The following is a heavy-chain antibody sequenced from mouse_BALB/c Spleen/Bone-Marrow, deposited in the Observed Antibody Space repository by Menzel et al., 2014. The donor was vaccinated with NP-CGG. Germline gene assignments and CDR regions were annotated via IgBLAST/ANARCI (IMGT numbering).Heavy chain of an antibody. Sequence: EVKVVESGGGLVKPGGSLKLSCAASGFTFSSYAMSWVRQTPEKRLEWVATISSGGNYTYYPDSVKGRFTISRDNAKNTLYLQMSSLRSEDTAMYYCASTVYFFDYWGQGTTLTVSS. CDR1: GFTFSSYA. J-gene: IGHJ2*01. CDR2: ISSGGNYT. V-gene: IGHV5-9-1*01. CDR3: ASTVYFFDY.